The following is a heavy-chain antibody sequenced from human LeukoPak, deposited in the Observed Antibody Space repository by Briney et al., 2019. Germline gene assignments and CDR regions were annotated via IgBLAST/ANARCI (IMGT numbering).Heavy chain of an antibody. D-gene: IGHD6-19*01. CDR1: GYTFTSYY. J-gene: IGHJ4*02. CDR2: INPSGGNT. V-gene: IGHV1-46*01. CDR3: ARGGPSRGSGFYYFDS. Sequence: ASVKVSCKSSGYTFTSYYMHWVRQAPGQGLEWMGIINPSGGNTSYAQKFQGRVTMTRDMSTSTVYMELSSLRSEDTAVYYCARGGPSRGSGFYYFDSWGQGTPVTVSS.